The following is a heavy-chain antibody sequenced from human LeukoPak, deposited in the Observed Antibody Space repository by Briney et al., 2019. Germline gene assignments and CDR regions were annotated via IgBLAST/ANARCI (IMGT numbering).Heavy chain of an antibody. D-gene: IGHD5-12*01. J-gene: IGHJ4*02. V-gene: IGHV4-61*01. CDR1: GGSVSSGSYF. CDR3: ARDRLGGYSYVY. Sequence: SQALSLTCTVSGGSVSSGSYFWTWIRQSPGKRLEYVGYIYDSGRTNYNPSLKSRVTISKDTSKNQFSLKLSSVTAADTAVYYCARDRLGGYSYVYWGQGSLVTVSS. CDR2: IYDSGRT.